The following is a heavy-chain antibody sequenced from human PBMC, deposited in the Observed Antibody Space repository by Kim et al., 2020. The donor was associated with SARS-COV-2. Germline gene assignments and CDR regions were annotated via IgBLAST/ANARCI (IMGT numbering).Heavy chain of an antibody. J-gene: IGHJ4*02. CDR3: ARRGIIRESAIDY. CDR1: VGSFSGYY. CDR2: IDHSGST. Sequence: SETLSLTCAVYVGSFSGYYWTWIRQSPGKGLEWIGEIDHSGSTNYDPSLKSRVTISVDTSKNQFSLQEKSVTAADTAVYYCARRGIIRESAIDYWGQGTVVTVSS. D-gene: IGHD3-10*01. V-gene: IGHV4-34*01.